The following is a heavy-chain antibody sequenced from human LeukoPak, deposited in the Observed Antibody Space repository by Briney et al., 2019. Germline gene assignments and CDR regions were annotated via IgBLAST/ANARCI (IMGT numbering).Heavy chain of an antibody. Sequence: GRSLRLSCAASGFTFDDYAMHWVRQAPGKGLEWVSSISWNGCNKGYADSVKGRFTISRDNAKNSLYLQMNSLRDEDTALYYCAKGAAGTSALVYWYFDLCGRGNRVTVTS. D-gene: IGHD6-13*01. J-gene: IGHJ2*01. CDR3: AKGAAGTSALVYWYFDL. CDR1: GFTFDDYA. V-gene: IGHV3-9*01. CDR2: ISWNGCNK.